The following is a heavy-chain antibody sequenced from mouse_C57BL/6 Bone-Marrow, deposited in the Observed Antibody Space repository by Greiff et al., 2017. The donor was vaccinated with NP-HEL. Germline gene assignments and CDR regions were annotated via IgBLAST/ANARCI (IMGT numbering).Heavy chain of an antibody. Sequence: VQLKESGGDLVKPGGSLKLSCAASGFTFSSYGMSWVRQTPDKRLEWVATISSGGSYTYYPDSVKGRFTISRDNAKNTLYLQMSSLKSEDTAMYYCARHELYYGSSYHWFAYWGQGTLVTVSA. CDR1: GFTFSSYG. D-gene: IGHD1-1*01. J-gene: IGHJ3*01. CDR2: ISSGGSYT. CDR3: ARHELYYGSSYHWFAY. V-gene: IGHV5-6*01.